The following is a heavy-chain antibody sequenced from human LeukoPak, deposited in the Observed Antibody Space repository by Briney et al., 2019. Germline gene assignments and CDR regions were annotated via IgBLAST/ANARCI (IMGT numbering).Heavy chain of an antibody. D-gene: IGHD4/OR15-4a*01. J-gene: IGHJ4*02. V-gene: IGHV3-64*02. CDR1: GITFSSYA. CDR2: ISGNGDRT. CDR3: ARRAGAYSHPYDY. Sequence: GGSLRLSCAASGITFSSYAMHWVRQAPGKGLEYVSAISGNGDRTYYGDSVKGRFTISRDNSKNTLYLQMNSLRAEDTAVYYCARRAGAYSHPYDYWGQGTLVTVSS.